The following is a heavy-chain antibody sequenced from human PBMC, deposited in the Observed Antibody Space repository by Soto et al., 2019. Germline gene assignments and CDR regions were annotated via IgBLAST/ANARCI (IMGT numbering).Heavy chain of an antibody. Sequence: QVQLVQSGAEVKKPGSSVKVSCKASGGTFSSYAIRWVRQAPGQGLEWMGGIIPSFGTANYAQKFQGRVTITADKSTSIAYMELSSMRSEDTAVYYCARDKEWWSDNYYYDYGMDVWGKGTTVTVAS. D-gene: IGHD2-15*01. J-gene: IGHJ6*04. CDR1: GGTFSSYA. V-gene: IGHV1-69*06. CDR3: ARDKEWWSDNYYYDYGMDV. CDR2: IIPSFGTA.